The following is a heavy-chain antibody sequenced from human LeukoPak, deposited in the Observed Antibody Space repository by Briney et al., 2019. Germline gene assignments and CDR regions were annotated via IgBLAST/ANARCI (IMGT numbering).Heavy chain of an antibody. Sequence: PGGSVRLSCAASGFTISNAWMSWVRQAPGKGLEWVGRIKSKTDGGTTDYAAPVKGRFTISRDDSKNTLYLQMNSLKTAHTPVYHCTTAHYYDFWSGYYWDFEYRGQGTLVTVSS. J-gene: IGHJ4*02. CDR1: GFTISNAW. CDR3: TTAHYYDFWSGYYWDFEY. CDR2: IKSKTDGGTT. D-gene: IGHD3-3*01. V-gene: IGHV3-15*01.